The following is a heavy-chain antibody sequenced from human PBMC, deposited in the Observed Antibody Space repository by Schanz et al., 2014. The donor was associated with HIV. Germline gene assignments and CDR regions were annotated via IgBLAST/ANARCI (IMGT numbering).Heavy chain of an antibody. Sequence: QVQLVQSGAEVKKPGSSVKVSCKASGGTFMTYAISWVRQAPGQGLERMGGIIPVFGTTNYAQKFQGRVTITADKSTSTAYMELSSLRSEDTAVYYCARGVLRKIVVMLTLYYFDYWGQGSLVTVSS. CDR1: GGTFMTYA. CDR3: ARGVLRKIVVMLTLYYFDY. V-gene: IGHV1-69*06. J-gene: IGHJ4*02. D-gene: IGHD2-15*01. CDR2: IIPVFGTT.